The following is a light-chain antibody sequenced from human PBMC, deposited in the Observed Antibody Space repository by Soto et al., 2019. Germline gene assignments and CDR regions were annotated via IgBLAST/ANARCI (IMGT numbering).Light chain of an antibody. CDR3: QQGSNWPPLT. J-gene: IGKJ4*01. V-gene: IGKV3-11*01. CDR2: EAS. Sequence: ELVLTQSPVTLSLSPGETATLSCRASQSVGTYLAWYQLKSGQAPRLLIYEASKRATGIPARFSGRGSGTDFTLTISSPEPEDFALYYCQQGSNWPPLTFGGGTKVDIK. CDR1: QSVGTY.